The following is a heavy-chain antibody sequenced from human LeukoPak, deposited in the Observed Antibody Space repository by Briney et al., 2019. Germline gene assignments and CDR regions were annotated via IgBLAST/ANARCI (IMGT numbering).Heavy chain of an antibody. J-gene: IGHJ5*02. Sequence: GGSLRLSCAASGFTFSSYWMSWVRQAPGKGLEWVANIKQDGSEKYYVDSVKGRFTISRDNAKNSLYLQMNSLRAEDTAVYYCARSGYCSGGSCYDWFDPWGQGTLVTVSS. V-gene: IGHV3-7*01. D-gene: IGHD2-15*01. CDR2: IKQDGSEK. CDR3: ARSGYCSGGSCYDWFDP. CDR1: GFTFSSYW.